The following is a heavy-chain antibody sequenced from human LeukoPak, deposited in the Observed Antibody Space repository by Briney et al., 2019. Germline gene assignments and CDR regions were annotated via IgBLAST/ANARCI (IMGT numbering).Heavy chain of an antibody. CDR3: ARDRYDYGGNSGGYYYYYMDV. CDR1: GYTFTGHY. CDR2: INPNSGGT. V-gene: IGHV1-2*02. D-gene: IGHD4-23*01. J-gene: IGHJ6*03. Sequence: ASVKVSCKASGYTFTGHYMHWVRQAPGQGLEWMGWINPNSGGTNYAQKFQGRVTRTRDTSISTAYMELSRLRSDDTAVYYCARDRYDYGGNSGGYYYYYMDVWGKGTTVTVSS.